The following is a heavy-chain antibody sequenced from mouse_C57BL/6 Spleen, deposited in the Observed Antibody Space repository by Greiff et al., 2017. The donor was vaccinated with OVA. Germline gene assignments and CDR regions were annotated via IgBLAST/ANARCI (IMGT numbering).Heavy chain of an antibody. V-gene: IGHV1-26*01. J-gene: IGHJ4*01. CDR3: ARGHYGSSYDYAMDY. CDR2: INPNNGGT. CDR1: GYTFTDYY. D-gene: IGHD1-1*01. Sequence: EVQLQQSGPELVKPGASVKISCKASGYTFTDYYMNWVKQSHGKSLEWIGDINPNNGGTSYNQKFKGKATLTVDKSSSTAYMELRSLTSEDSAVYYWARGHYGSSYDYAMDYWGQGTSVTVSS.